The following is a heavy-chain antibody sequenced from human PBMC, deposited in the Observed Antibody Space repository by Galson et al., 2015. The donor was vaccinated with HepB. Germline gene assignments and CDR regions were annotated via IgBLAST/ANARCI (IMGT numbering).Heavy chain of an antibody. CDR2: IKQDGSEK. V-gene: IGHV3-7*03. Sequence: LRLSCAASGFTFSSYWMSWVRQAPGKGLEWVANIKQDGSEKYYVDSVKGRFTISRDNAKNSLYLQMNSLRAEDTAVYYCARDHPYGSGSYFDYWGQGTLVTVSS. J-gene: IGHJ4*02. D-gene: IGHD3-10*01. CDR1: GFTFSSYW. CDR3: ARDHPYGSGSYFDY.